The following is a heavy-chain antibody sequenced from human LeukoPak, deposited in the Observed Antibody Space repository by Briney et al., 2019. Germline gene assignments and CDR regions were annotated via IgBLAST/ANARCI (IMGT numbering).Heavy chain of an antibody. Sequence: TGGSLRLSCAASGFTFSSYWMYWVRQAPGKGLVWVSRINSDGSRTSYADSVKGRFTISRDNAKNTLYLQMNSLRAEDTAVYYCARGGDYSWEAVPWWGQGTLVTVSS. J-gene: IGHJ4*02. CDR3: ARGGDYSWEAVPW. V-gene: IGHV3-74*01. D-gene: IGHD4-17*01. CDR2: INSDGSRT. CDR1: GFTFSSYW.